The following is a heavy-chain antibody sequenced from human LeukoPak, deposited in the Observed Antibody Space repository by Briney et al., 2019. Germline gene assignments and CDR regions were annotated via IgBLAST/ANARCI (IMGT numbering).Heavy chain of an antibody. CDR1: GFTFSSYS. Sequence: GGSLRLSCAASGFTFSSYSMNWVRQAPGKGLEWVSSTSSSSYIYYADSVKGRFTISRDNAKNSLYLQMNSLRAEDTAVYYCARDFGGSSWYRFNYWGQGTLVTVSS. V-gene: IGHV3-21*01. CDR2: TSSSSYI. CDR3: ARDFGGSSWYRFNY. D-gene: IGHD6-13*01. J-gene: IGHJ4*02.